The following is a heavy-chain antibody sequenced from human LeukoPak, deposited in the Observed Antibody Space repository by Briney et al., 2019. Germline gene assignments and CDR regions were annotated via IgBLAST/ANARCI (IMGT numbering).Heavy chain of an antibody. CDR2: MNPNSGNT. V-gene: IGHV1-8*01. CDR1: GYTFTSYD. CDR3: ARVDPYYDFWSGYGLFDY. J-gene: IGHJ4*02. Sequence: ASVKVSCKASGYTFTSYDINWVRQATGQGLEWMGWMNPNSGNTGYAQKFQGRVTMTRNTSISTAYMELSSLRSEDTAVYYCARVDPYYDFWSGYGLFDYWGQGTLVTVSS. D-gene: IGHD3-3*01.